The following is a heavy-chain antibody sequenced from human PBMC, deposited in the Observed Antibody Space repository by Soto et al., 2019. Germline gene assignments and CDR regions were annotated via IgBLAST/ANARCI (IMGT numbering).Heavy chain of an antibody. CDR2: IYHSGST. CDR3: ARELDRYFDY. CDR1: GYFISSGSY. Sequence: SETLSLTCAVSGYFISSGSYWGWIRQPPGKGLEWIGSIYHSGSTYYDASLKSRVTISVDTSKNQFSLKLNSVTATDTAIYYCARELDRYFDYWGQGTLVTVSS. V-gene: IGHV4-38-2*02. J-gene: IGHJ4*02. D-gene: IGHD1-1*01.